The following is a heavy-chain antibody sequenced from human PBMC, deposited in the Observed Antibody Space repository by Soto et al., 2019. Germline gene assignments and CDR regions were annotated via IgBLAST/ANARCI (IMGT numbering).Heavy chain of an antibody. J-gene: IGHJ4*02. CDR2: ISGSGGST. D-gene: IGHD2-8*01. V-gene: IGHV3-23*01. CDR1: GFTFSSYA. CDR3: AKDHRYCTYGVCYYLDY. Sequence: EVQLLESGGGLVQPGGSLRLSCAASGFTFSSYAMSWVRQAPGKGLEWVSAISGSGGSTYYADSVKGRFTISRDNSKNTLYLQMNSLRAEDTAVYYFAKDHRYCTYGVCYYLDYWGQGTLVTVSS.